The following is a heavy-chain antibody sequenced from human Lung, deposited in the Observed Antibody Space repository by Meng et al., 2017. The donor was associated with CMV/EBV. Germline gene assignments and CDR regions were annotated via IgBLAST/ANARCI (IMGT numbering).Heavy chain of an antibody. J-gene: IGHJ4*01. Sequence: ASVKVSCKASGYTFTGYYMHWVRQAPGQGLEWMGWINPNSGGTNYAQKFQGRVTMTRDTSISTAYMELSRLRSDDTAVYYCARSRARTSFHETWGHGKLVTVSS. D-gene: IGHD1-26*01. CDR1: GYTFTGYY. V-gene: IGHV1-2*02. CDR2: INPNSGGT. CDR3: ARSRARTSFHET.